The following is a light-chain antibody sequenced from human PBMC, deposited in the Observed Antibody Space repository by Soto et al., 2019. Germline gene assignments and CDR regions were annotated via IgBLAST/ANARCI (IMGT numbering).Light chain of an antibody. V-gene: IGLV2-14*03. CDR2: DVG. CDR1: SSDVGGYNY. CDR3: SSYTCSSTYVI. Sequence: QSVLTQPASVSGSPGQSITISCTGTSSDVGGYNYVSWYQQHPGKAPKLMIYDVGNRPSGVSNRFSGSKSGNTASLTISGLQAEDEADYYCSSYTCSSTYVIFGGGTKLTVL. J-gene: IGLJ2*01.